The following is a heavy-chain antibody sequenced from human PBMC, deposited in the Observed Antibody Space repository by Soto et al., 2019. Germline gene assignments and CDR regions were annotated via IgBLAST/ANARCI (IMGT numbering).Heavy chain of an antibody. Sequence: QVELVESGGGLAKPGGSLRLSCAASGFTFSDYDMSWTRQAPGKGLEWVSYNSSSGSTIYYADSVKGRFTMSRDNAKNSMYLHMDSLRVEDTAVYYCARDPQGIAVVHSYYYGMYVWGQGTTVTVSS. CDR1: GFTFSDYD. CDR3: ARDPQGIAVVHSYYYGMYV. D-gene: IGHD6-19*01. V-gene: IGHV3-11*01. J-gene: IGHJ6*02. CDR2: NSSSGSTI.